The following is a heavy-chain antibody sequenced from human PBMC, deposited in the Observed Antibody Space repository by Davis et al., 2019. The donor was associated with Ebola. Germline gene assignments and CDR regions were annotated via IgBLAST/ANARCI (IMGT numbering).Heavy chain of an antibody. CDR3: AMGANYGMDV. D-gene: IGHD3-16*01. Sequence: GESLKISCPASGFTFNDYYMSWIRQAPGKGLEWVSYISSSGSTIYYADSVKGRFTISRDNAKNSLYLQMNSLRAEDTAVYYCAMGANYGMDVWGQGTTVTVSS. CDR1: GFTFNDYY. V-gene: IGHV3-11*04. J-gene: IGHJ6*02. CDR2: ISSSGSTI.